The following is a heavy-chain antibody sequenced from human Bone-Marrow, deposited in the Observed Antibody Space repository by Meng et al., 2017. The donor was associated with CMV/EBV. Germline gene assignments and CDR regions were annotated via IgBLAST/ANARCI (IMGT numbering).Heavy chain of an antibody. CDR2: IIPILGIA. CDR3: ASGARDVVRFLEWVLNN. D-gene: IGHD3-3*01. Sequence: SVKVSCKASGGTFSSYTISWVRQAPGQGLEWMGRIIPILGIANYAQKFQGRVTITADKSTSTAYMELSSLRSEDTAVYYCASGARDVVRFLEWVLNNWGQGTLVTVSS. V-gene: IGHV1-69*02. J-gene: IGHJ4*02. CDR1: GGTFSSYT.